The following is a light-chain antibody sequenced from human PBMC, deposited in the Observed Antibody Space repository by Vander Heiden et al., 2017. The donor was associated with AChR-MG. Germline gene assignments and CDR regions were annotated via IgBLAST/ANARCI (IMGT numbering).Light chain of an antibody. Sequence: IVMTQSPDSLAVSLGEMATIHCKSSHSVLSSSNNKNCLACDQQKPGQPPKMLIYWASTRASGVPDRFSGSGSGTDFTLTISSLQSEDVAVYYCQHYYETPPSFAGGTKVQI. V-gene: IGKV4-1*01. CDR2: WAS. CDR3: QHYYETPPS. CDR1: HSVLSSSNNKNC. J-gene: IGKJ4*01.